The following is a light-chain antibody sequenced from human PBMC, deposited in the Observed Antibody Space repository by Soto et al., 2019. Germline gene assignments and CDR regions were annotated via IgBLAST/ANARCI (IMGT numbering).Light chain of an antibody. Sequence: EIVLTQSPGTLSLSPGERATLSCRASQSVSSSHLAWYQQTPGQAPRLLIYGASSRATGIPDSFSGSGSGTDFTLTISRLEPEDFAVYYCQQYGSSPRTFGQGTKLEIK. CDR3: QQYGSSPRT. V-gene: IGKV3-20*01. CDR1: QSVSSSH. CDR2: GAS. J-gene: IGKJ2*01.